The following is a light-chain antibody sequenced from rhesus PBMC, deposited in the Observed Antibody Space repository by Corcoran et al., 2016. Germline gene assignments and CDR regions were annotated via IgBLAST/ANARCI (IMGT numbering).Light chain of an antibody. CDR2: WAY. Sequence: DIVMTQSPDSLAVSLGERVTINCKSSQSLLYSSNNKNYLAWYQLKPGRAPKLIISWAYTRESGVPHRVRGRGSGTDFTLTISGLQPEDVAVYYCQQYYSTPWTFGQGTKVEIK. CDR3: QQYYSTPWT. CDR1: QSLLYSSNNKNY. V-gene: IGKV4-1*01. J-gene: IGKJ1*01.